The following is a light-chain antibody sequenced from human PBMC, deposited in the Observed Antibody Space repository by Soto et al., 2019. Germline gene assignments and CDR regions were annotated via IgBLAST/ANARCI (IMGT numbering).Light chain of an antibody. J-gene: IGKJ5*01. CDR1: QSVSSN. Sequence: ELVMKQSPATLSVSTGARATLSCRASQSVSSNLAWYQQKPGQAPRLLIYGASTRATGIPARFSGSGSGTEFTLTISSLQSEDVAVYDGQQYNNWPITFGQGTRLEIK. CDR3: QQYNNWPIT. CDR2: GAS. V-gene: IGKV3-15*01.